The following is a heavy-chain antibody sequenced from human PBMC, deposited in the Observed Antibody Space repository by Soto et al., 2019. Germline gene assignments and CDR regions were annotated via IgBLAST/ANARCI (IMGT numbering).Heavy chain of an antibody. J-gene: IGHJ6*02. V-gene: IGHV3-15*01. CDR3: TTLNYGVDV. Sequence: GSLRLSCAASGFTFSNTWMSWVRQAPGKGLEWVGHIKSKTDGGAADSAAPVKGRFTVSRDDSENTLYLQMNSLKIEDTAVYYCTTLNYGVDVWGQGTTVTVSS. CDR2: IKSKTDGGAA. CDR1: GFTFSNTW.